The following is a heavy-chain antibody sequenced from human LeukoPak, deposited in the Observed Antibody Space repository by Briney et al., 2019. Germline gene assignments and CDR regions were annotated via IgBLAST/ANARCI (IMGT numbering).Heavy chain of an antibody. Sequence: GRSLRLSCAASGFTFSSYGMHWVRQAPGKGLEWVAVISYDGSNKYYADSVKGRFTISRDNSKNTLYLQMNSLRAEDTAVYYCAKNLLRVDYWGQGTLVTVSS. D-gene: IGHD1-26*01. CDR3: AKNLLRVDY. V-gene: IGHV3-30*18. CDR2: ISYDGSNK. J-gene: IGHJ4*02. CDR1: GFTFSSYG.